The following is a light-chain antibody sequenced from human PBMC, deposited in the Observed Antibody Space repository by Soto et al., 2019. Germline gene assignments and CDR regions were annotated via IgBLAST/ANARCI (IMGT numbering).Light chain of an antibody. V-gene: IGKV3-20*01. CDR3: QQYDTSPQA. CDR2: DAS. CDR1: ESVSNSL. Sequence: DIVLTQSPGTLSLSPGERATRSCRASESVSNSLLAWYQHKPGQAPRLLIYDASSRATGIPDRFSGSGSGTDFTLTISRLEPEDFAVYYCQQYDTSPQAFGQGTKADIK. J-gene: IGKJ1*01.